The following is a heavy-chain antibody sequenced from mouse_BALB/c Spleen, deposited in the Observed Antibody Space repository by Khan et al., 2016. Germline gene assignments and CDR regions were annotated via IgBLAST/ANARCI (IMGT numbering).Heavy chain of an antibody. J-gene: IGHJ4*01. D-gene: IGHD2-1*01. CDR3: ARDYEGNYLYAMDY. Sequence: EVELVESGGGLVQPGGSLKLSCAASGFTFSSYGMSWVRQTPDKRLELVATINSNGGSTYYPDSVKGRFTISRDNAKNTLYLQMSSLKSEDTAMYYCARDYEGNYLYAMDYWGQGTSVTVSS. V-gene: IGHV5-6-3*01. CDR1: GFTFSSYG. CDR2: INSNGGST.